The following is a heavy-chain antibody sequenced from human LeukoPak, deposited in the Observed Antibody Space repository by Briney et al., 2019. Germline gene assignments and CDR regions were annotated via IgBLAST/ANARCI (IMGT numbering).Heavy chain of an antibody. J-gene: IGHJ3*02. D-gene: IGHD6-19*01. V-gene: IGHV1-2*02. CDR1: GYTFTGYY. CDR2: INPNSGGT. CDR3: ARVLAVAGSDAFDI. Sequence: ASAKVSCKASGYTFTGYYMHWVRQAPGQGLEWMGWINPNSGGTNYAQKFQGRVTMTRDTSISTAYMELSRLRSDDTAVYYCARVLAVAGSDAFDIWGQGTMVTVSS.